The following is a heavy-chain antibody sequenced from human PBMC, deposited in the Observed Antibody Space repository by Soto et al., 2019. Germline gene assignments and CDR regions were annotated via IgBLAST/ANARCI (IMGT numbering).Heavy chain of an antibody. D-gene: IGHD3-3*01. CDR3: ARDSHYDFWSGYSWFDP. J-gene: IGHJ5*02. CDR2: INAGNGNT. V-gene: IGHV1-3*01. CDR1: GYTFTSYA. Sequence: ASVKVSCKASGYTFTSYAMHWVRQAPGQRLEWMGWINAGNGNTKYSQKFQSRVTITRDTSASTAYMELSSLRSEDTAVYYCARDSHYDFWSGYSWFDPWGQGTLVTVSS.